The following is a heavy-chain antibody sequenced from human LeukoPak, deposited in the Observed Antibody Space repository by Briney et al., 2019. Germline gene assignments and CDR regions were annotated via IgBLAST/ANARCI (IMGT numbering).Heavy chain of an antibody. V-gene: IGHV4-34*01. J-gene: IGHJ4*02. CDR3: ASRIIAAAVLFRDY. CDR1: GGSFSGYY. D-gene: IGHD6-13*01. Sequence: SETLSLTCAVYGGSFSGYYWSWIRQPPGKGLEWIGEINHSGSTNYNPSLKSRVTISVDTSKNQFSLKLSSVTAADTAVYCCASRIIAAAVLFRDYWGQGTLVTVSS. CDR2: INHSGST.